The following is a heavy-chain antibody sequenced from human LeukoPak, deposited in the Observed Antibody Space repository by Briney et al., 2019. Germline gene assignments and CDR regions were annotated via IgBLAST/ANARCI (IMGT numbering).Heavy chain of an antibody. CDR2: IWSDASNK. CDR1: GITFSTSG. CDR3: ARDKGTTCIDN. Sequence: PGGSLRLSCAASGITFSTSGMHWVRQAPGKGLEWVAFIWSDASNKYHADSVTGRFTISRDNSKDTLYLQMNSLRAEDTAVYYCARDKGTTCIDNWGQGALVTVSS. J-gene: IGHJ4*02. D-gene: IGHD4-17*01. V-gene: IGHV3-33*01.